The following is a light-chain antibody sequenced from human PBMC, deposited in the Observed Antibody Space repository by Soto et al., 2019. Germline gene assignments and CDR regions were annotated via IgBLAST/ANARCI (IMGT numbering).Light chain of an antibody. J-gene: IGKJ4*01. Sequence: TQYTATLSVSPGESAPLSCRASQNIISNLSWYPHKPGQDPRLLIYDASNRATGIAARFSGSGSGTDFNLTISSLEPEDSAVYSCQQRSNWMLTFGGGTKVDIK. CDR3: QQRSNWMLT. CDR1: QNIISN. V-gene: IGKV3-11*01. CDR2: DAS.